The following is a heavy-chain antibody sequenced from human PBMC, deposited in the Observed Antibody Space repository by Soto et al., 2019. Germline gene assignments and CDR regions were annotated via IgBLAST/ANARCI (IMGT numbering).Heavy chain of an antibody. V-gene: IGHV4-30-2*01. Sequence: PSETLSLTCAVSGGSISSGGYFWSWIRQPPGKGLEWIGYIYHSGSTYYNPSLKSRVSISVDRSKNQFSLKLSSVTAADTAVYYCATLWFGESPYWGQGTLVTVSS. CDR2: IYHSGST. J-gene: IGHJ4*02. CDR1: GGSISSGGYF. CDR3: ATLWFGESPY. D-gene: IGHD3-10*01.